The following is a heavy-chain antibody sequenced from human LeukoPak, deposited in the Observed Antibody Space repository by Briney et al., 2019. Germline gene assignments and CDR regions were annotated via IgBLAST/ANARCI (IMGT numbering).Heavy chain of an antibody. V-gene: IGHV5-51*01. J-gene: IGHJ4*02. Sequence: GESMQIPCKGSGYIFSSYWIVWVRQMPGKGLEWMGIIYPDDSDTSYSPSFQGHVIMSVDKSINTAYLEWNSLKASDTAMYYCATTDDTGYHGDYWGQGSLVTVSS. CDR3: ATTDDTGYHGDY. CDR2: IYPDDSDT. CDR1: GYIFSSYW. D-gene: IGHD3-9*01.